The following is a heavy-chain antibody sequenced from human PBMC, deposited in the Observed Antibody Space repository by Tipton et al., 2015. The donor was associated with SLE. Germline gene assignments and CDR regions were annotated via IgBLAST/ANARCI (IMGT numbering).Heavy chain of an antibody. CDR2: IRYDGSNE. CDR1: GFSFSSYA. D-gene: IGHD5-12*01. J-gene: IGHJ4*02. Sequence: SLRLSCTASGFSFSSYAMHWVRQAPGKGLEWVAFIRYDGSNELYSDSVRGRFTISRDNAKNTLYLQMNSLRAEDTAVYFCALYGVGATIIDYWGQGTLVTVSS. CDR3: ALYGVGATIIDY. V-gene: IGHV3-30*02.